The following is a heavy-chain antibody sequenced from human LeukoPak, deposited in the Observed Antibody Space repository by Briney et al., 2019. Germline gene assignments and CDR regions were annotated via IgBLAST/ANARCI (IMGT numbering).Heavy chain of an antibody. CDR2: IYYSGST. J-gene: IGHJ4*02. Sequence: SETLSLTCTVSGGSISSYYWNWIRQPPGKGLEWIGNIYYSGSTNYNPSLKSRVTISVDMSKNQFSLRLSSVTAADTAVYYCARDLVVTSGYWGQGTLVSVSS. D-gene: IGHD2-2*01. CDR3: ARDLVVTSGY. V-gene: IGHV4-59*12. CDR1: GGSISSYY.